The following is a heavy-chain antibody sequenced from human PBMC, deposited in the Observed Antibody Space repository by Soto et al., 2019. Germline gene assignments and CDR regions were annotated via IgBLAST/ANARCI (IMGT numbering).Heavy chain of an antibody. CDR2: ISSSSSYT. CDR3: ARADCSSTSCYTTLPYYYGMDV. Sequence: GGSLRLSCAASGFTFSYYYMIWIRQAPGKGLEWVSYISSSSSYTNYADSVKGRFTISRDNAKNSLYLQMNSLRAEDTAVYYCARADCSSTSCYTTLPYYYGMDVWGQGTTVTVSS. D-gene: IGHD2-2*02. V-gene: IGHV3-11*06. CDR1: GFTFSYYY. J-gene: IGHJ6*02.